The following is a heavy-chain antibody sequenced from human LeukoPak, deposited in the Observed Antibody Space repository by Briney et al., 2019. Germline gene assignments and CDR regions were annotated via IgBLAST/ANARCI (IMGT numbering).Heavy chain of an antibody. D-gene: IGHD3-10*02. CDR2: ISSNSNNI. CDR1: GFTFSSYA. Sequence: GGSLRLSCTASGFTFSSYAMNWVRQAPGKGLEWVSSISSNSNNIYYADSVKGRFTISRDNAKNSLYLQMNSLRAEDTAVYYCAELGITMIGGVWGKGTTVTISS. CDR3: AELGITMIGGV. J-gene: IGHJ6*04. V-gene: IGHV3-21*01.